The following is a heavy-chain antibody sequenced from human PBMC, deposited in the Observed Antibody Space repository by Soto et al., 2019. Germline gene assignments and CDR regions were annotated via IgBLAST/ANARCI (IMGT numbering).Heavy chain of an antibody. D-gene: IGHD1-26*01. CDR2: IYYSGST. V-gene: IGHV4-59*01. CDR3: ASIRWEYYYVDY. CDR1: GGSISSYY. J-gene: IGHJ4*02. Sequence: PSETLSLTCTVSGGSISSYYWSWIRQPPGKGLEWIGYIYYSGSTNYNPSLKSRVTISVDTSKNQFSLQLSSVTAADTAVYYCASIRWEYYYVDYWGQGTLVTVYS.